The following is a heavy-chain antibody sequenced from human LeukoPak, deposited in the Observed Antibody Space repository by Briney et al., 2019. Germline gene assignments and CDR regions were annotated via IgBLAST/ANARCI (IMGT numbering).Heavy chain of an antibody. D-gene: IGHD2-8*01. CDR3: ARSPPGLIYMDV. CDR2: FIPIFGTA. CDR1: VGTFLSYA. V-gene: IGHV1-69*01. J-gene: IGHJ6*03. Sequence: SVKVSCKASVGTFLSYAISWVRQAPGRGLEWMGGFIPIFGTANDAQKFQGRVMITADESAATAYMEVSSLRAEDTAVYYCARSPPGLIYMDVWGKGTTVSVSS.